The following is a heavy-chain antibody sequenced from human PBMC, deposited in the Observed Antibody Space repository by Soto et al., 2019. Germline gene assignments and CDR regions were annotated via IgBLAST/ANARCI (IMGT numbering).Heavy chain of an antibody. CDR3: ANRSPQVDY. J-gene: IGHJ4*02. CDR1: GGSFSGYY. CDR2: INHSGST. V-gene: IGHV4-34*01. Sequence: SETLSLTCAVYGGSFSGYYWSWIRQPPGKGLEWIGEINHSGSTNYNPSIKSRVTISVDTSKNQFSLKLSSVTAADTAVYYCANRSPQVDYWGQGTLVTVSS.